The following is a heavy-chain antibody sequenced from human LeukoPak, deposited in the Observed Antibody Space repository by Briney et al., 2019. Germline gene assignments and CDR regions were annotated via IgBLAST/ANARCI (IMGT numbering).Heavy chain of an antibody. J-gene: IGHJ4*02. Sequence: PGGSLRLSCSASGFTFSNYAMHWVRQAPGKGLEYVSAISVGGTNTYYADSVKGRFTISRDNSKNTLYLQMSSLRADDAARYYCVKGGKYSGGHYEYWGQGTLVTVSS. CDR1: GFTFSNYA. V-gene: IGHV3-64D*09. CDR3: VKGGKYSGGHYEY. D-gene: IGHD6-19*01. CDR2: ISVGGTNT.